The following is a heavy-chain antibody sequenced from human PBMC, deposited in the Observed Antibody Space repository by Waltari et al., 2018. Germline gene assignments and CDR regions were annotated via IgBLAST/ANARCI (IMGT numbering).Heavy chain of an antibody. V-gene: IGHV1-69*08. D-gene: IGHD2-15*01. CDR1: GGTFSSYA. CDR3: ARAHPSYCSGGSCYIDAFDI. Sequence: QVQLVQSGAEVKKPGSSVKVSCKASGGTFSSYAISWVRQAPGQGLEWMGRIIPIFGTANYAQKFQGRVTITADKSTSTAYMELSSLRSEDTAVYYYARAHPSYCSGGSCYIDAFDIWGQGTMVTVSS. CDR2: IIPIFGTA. J-gene: IGHJ3*02.